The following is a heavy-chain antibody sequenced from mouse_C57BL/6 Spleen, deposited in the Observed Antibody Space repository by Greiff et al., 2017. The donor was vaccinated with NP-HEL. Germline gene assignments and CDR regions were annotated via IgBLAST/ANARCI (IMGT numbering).Heavy chain of an antibody. V-gene: IGHV1-82*01. J-gene: IGHJ2*01. D-gene: IGHD4-1*01. CDR1: GYAFSSSW. CDR3: ARWGLGPDY. Sequence: VQLQQSGPELVKPGASVKISCKASGYAFSSSWMNWVKQRPGKGLEWIGRIYPGDGDTNYNGKFKGKATLTADKSSSTAYMQLSSLTSEDSAVYFCARWGLGPDYWGQGTTLTVSS. CDR2: IYPGDGDT.